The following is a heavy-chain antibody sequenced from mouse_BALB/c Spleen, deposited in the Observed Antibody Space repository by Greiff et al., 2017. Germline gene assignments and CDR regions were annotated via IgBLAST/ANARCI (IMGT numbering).Heavy chain of an antibody. V-gene: IGHV1-69*02. CDR2: IYPSDSYT. J-gene: IGHJ1*01. CDR1: GYTFTSYW. Sequence: VQLQQPGAELVRPGASVKLSCKASGYTFTSYWINWVKQRPGQGLEWIGNIYPSDSYTNYNQKFKDKATLTVDKSSSTAYMQLSSPTSEDSAVYYCTRGRDEYFDVWGAGTTVTVSS. CDR3: TRGRDEYFDV. D-gene: IGHD3-3*01.